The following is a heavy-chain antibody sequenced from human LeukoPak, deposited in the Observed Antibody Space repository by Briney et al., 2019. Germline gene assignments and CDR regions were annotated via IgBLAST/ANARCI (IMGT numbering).Heavy chain of an antibody. V-gene: IGHV4-59*01. J-gene: IGHJ4*02. Sequence: SETLSLTCSVSGDSTTAYYYSWIRPPPGKRLEWIGYIYYSGSTNYNPSLKSRVTISVDTSKNQFSLRLTSVTAADTAVYYCARYSGSSYAWYFDFWGQGTLVTVSS. CDR2: IYYSGST. CDR3: ARYSGSSYAWYFDF. D-gene: IGHD1-26*01. CDR1: GDSTTAYY.